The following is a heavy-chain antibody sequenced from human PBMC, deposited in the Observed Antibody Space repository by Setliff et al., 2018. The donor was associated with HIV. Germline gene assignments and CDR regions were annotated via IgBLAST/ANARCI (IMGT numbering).Heavy chain of an antibody. D-gene: IGHD3-3*01. CDR1: RYTFTNYW. CDR3: ARQPTDTSGYNNWFDS. V-gene: IGHV5-51*01. J-gene: IGHJ5*01. Sequence: PGESLKISCRGSRYTFTNYWIGWVRQMPGRGLEWMGIIYPGDSDTRYSPSFEGQVTMSADKSINTAYLQWNSLKASDTAMYYCARQPTDTSGYNNWFDSWGQGTLVTVSS. CDR2: IYPGDSDT.